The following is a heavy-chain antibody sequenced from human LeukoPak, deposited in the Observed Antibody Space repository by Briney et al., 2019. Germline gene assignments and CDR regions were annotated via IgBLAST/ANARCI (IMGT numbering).Heavy chain of an antibody. Sequence: PGGSLRLSCAASGFTFSSYAMSWVRQAPGKGLEWVSAISGSGGSTYYADSVKGRFTISRDNSKNTLYLQMNSLRAEDTAVYYCAKDQTGGRITIFGVVTQGPFDYWGQGTLVTVSS. D-gene: IGHD3-3*01. CDR2: ISGSGGST. V-gene: IGHV3-23*01. J-gene: IGHJ4*02. CDR1: GFTFSSYA. CDR3: AKDQTGGRITIFGVVTQGPFDY.